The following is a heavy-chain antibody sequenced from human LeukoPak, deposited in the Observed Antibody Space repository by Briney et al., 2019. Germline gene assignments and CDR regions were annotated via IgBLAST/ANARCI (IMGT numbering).Heavy chain of an antibody. Sequence: GGSLRLSCAASGFTFTTYWMSWVRQAPGKGLEWVANIRQDGSEKYYVDSVKGRFTISRDNAKNSLYLQMNSLRAEDTAVYYCARDQAGIAAAGYYYYYMDVWGKGTTVTVSS. D-gene: IGHD6-13*01. CDR1: GFTFTTYW. CDR3: ARDQAGIAAAGYYYYYMDV. J-gene: IGHJ6*03. CDR2: IRQDGSEK. V-gene: IGHV3-7*01.